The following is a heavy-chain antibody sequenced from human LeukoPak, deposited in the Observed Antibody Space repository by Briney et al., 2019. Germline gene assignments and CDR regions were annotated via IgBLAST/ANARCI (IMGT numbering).Heavy chain of an antibody. CDR1: GYTFTSYY. V-gene: IGHV1-46*01. CDR2: INPSGGST. CDR3: ARDKGAGTTQTIRFDP. J-gene: IGHJ5*02. D-gene: IGHD1-1*01. Sequence: GASVTVSCKASGYTFTSYYMHWVRQAPGQGLEWMGIINPSGGSTSYAQKFQGRVTMTRDMSTSTVYMELNSLRAEDTAVYYCARDKGAGTTQTIRFDPWGQGTLVTVSS.